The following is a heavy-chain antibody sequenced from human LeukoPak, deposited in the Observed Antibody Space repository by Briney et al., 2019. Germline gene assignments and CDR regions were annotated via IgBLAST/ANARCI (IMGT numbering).Heavy chain of an antibody. Sequence: GGSLRLSCAASGFTFTNYKMNWVRQAPGKGLEWVSYISSSGSMIYYLDSVKGRFTISRDNAKNSLYLQMNSLRVEDTAVYYCARDFGYFWGQGTLVTVPS. CDR2: ISSSGSMI. D-gene: IGHD3-10*01. CDR3: ARDFGYF. CDR1: GFTFTNYK. J-gene: IGHJ4*02. V-gene: IGHV3-48*03.